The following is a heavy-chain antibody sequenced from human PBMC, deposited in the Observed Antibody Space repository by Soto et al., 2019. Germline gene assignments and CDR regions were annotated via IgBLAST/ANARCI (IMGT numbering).Heavy chain of an antibody. CDR3: AKEWQWLAYFDY. CDR2: ISYDGSNK. CDR1: GFTFSSYG. J-gene: IGHJ4*02. V-gene: IGHV3-30*18. D-gene: IGHD6-19*01. Sequence: QVQLVESGGGVVQPGRSLRLSCAASGFTFSSYGMHWVRQAPGKGLEWVAVISYDGSNKYYADSVKGRFTISRDNSKNPLYLQMNSLRAEDTAVYYCAKEWQWLAYFDYWGQGTLVTVSS.